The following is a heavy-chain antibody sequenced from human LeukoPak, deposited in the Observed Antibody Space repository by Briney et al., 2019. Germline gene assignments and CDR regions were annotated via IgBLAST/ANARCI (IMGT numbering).Heavy chain of an antibody. V-gene: IGHV3-9*01. CDR1: GFTFDDYA. CDR3: AKDIAAAGTRWFDP. Sequence: PGGSLRLSCAASGFTFDDYAMHWVRQAPGKGLEWVSGISWNSGSIGYADSVKGRFTISRDNVKNSLYLQMNSLRAEDTALYYCAKDIAAAGTRWFDPWGQGTLVTVSS. CDR2: ISWNSGSI. D-gene: IGHD6-13*01. J-gene: IGHJ5*02.